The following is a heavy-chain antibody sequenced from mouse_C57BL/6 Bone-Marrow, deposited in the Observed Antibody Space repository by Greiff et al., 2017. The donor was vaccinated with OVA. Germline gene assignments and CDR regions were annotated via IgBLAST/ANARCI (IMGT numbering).Heavy chain of an antibody. Sequence: EVQGVESGGGLVQPGGSLKLSCAASGFTFSDYYMYWVRQTPEKRLEWVAYISNGGGSTYYPDTVQGRFTISRDNAKNTLYLQMSRLKSEDTAMYYCARHTPDYGSSYDAMDYWGQGTSVTVSS. V-gene: IGHV5-12*01. CDR2: ISNGGGST. J-gene: IGHJ4*01. D-gene: IGHD1-1*01. CDR1: GFTFSDYY. CDR3: ARHTPDYGSSYDAMDY.